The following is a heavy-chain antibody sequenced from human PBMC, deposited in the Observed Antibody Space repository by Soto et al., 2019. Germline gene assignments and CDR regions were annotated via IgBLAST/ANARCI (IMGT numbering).Heavy chain of an antibody. V-gene: IGHV3-23*01. Sequence: EVQVLESGGGLVQPGGSLRLSCAASGFTFTGYGMNWVRQAPGKGLEWVSGVRSDGDTTYNAESVKGRFTVSRDTSKNAVYLQMNSLRVEDTAVYYCATGKGVGATPDGANCWGQGTLVTVSP. CDR2: VRSDGDTT. CDR1: GFTFTGYG. J-gene: IGHJ4*02. CDR3: ATGKGVGATPDGANC. D-gene: IGHD1-26*01.